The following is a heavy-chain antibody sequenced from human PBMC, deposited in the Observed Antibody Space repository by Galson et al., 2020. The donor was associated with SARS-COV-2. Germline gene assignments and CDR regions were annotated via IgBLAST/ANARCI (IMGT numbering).Heavy chain of an antibody. Sequence: ASVKVSCKASGYTFTGYYMHWVRQAPGQGLEWMGWINPNSGGTNYAQKFQGRVTMTRDTSISTAYMELSRLRSDDTAVYYCARNGGGPYCGGDCYADYGGQGTLVTVSS. J-gene: IGHJ4*02. V-gene: IGHV1-2*02. D-gene: IGHD2-21*02. CDR2: INPNSGGT. CDR1: GYTFTGYY. CDR3: ARNGGGPYCGGDCYADY.